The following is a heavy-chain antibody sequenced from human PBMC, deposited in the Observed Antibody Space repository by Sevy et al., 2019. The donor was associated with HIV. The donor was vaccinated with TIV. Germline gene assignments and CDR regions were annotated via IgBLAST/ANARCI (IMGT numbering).Heavy chain of an antibody. D-gene: IGHD2-15*01. Sequence: SETLSLTCTVSGGSISSSSYYWDWIRQPPGKGLEWIGSIYYSGSTYYNPSLKSRVTISVDTSKNQFSLKLSSVTAADRAVYYCARSGYCSGGSCYVGPYYFDYWGQGTLVTVSS. V-gene: IGHV4-39*01. J-gene: IGHJ4*02. CDR1: GGSISSSSYY. CDR3: ARSGYCSGGSCYVGPYYFDY. CDR2: IYYSGST.